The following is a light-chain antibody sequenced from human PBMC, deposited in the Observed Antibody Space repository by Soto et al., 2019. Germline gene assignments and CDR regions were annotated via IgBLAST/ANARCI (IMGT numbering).Light chain of an antibody. CDR2: DVR. V-gene: IGLV2-11*01. CDR3: CSYAGRYTYV. Sequence: QSSLTQPRSVSGSPGQSVTISCTGTSSDVGGYNSVSWCQHHPGKAPKLMIYDVRKRPSGVPDRFSGSKSDNTASLTISGLQAEDEADYYCCSYAGRYTYVFGTGTKLTVL. J-gene: IGLJ1*01. CDR1: SSDVGGYNS.